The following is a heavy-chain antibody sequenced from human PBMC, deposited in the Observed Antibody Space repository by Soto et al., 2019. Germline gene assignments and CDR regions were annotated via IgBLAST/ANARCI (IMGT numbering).Heavy chain of an antibody. V-gene: IGHV4-39*01. J-gene: IGHJ3*02. D-gene: IGHD6-13*01. Sequence: QLQESGPGLVKPSETLSLTCSVSSDSVTNKNYYWGWIRQSPGKGLEWIGDIYFTGNTYYNPFLKSRVTIFVDTSKNFFSLKLISVTAADTAIYYCARHWPAGSDAFDIWGQGTMVTVSS. CDR3: ARHWPAGSDAFDI. CDR1: SDSVTNKNYY. CDR2: IYFTGNT.